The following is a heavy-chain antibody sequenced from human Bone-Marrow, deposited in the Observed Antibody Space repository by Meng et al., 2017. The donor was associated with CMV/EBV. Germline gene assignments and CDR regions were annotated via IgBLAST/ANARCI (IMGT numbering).Heavy chain of an antibody. CDR3: ARDKWLRLRYFDY. CDR1: GYTFTGYY. Sequence: ASVKVSCKASGYTFTGYYTHWVRQAPGQGLEWMGWINPNSGGTNYAQKFQGRVTMTRDTSISTAYMELSRLRSDDTAVYYCARDKWLRLRYFDYWGQGTLVTVSS. J-gene: IGHJ4*02. D-gene: IGHD5-12*01. V-gene: IGHV1-2*02. CDR2: INPNSGGT.